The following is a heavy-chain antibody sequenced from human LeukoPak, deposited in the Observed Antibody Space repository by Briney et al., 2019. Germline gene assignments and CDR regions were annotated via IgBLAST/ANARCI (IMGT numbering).Heavy chain of an antibody. CDR2: IKQDGSEK. CDR1: GFTFSSYW. Sequence: GGSLRLSCAASGFTFSSYWMSWVRQAPGKGLEWVANIKQDGSEKYYVDSVKGRFTISRDNAKNSLYLQMNSLRAEDTAVYYCARGARLTLVRGVIRYSYMDVWGKGTTVTISS. D-gene: IGHD3-10*01. CDR3: ARGARLTLVRGVIRYSYMDV. V-gene: IGHV3-7*03. J-gene: IGHJ6*03.